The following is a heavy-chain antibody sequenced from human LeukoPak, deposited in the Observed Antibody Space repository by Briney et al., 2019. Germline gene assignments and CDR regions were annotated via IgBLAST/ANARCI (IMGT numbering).Heavy chain of an antibody. Sequence: GGSLRLSCAASGITVSTNYMSWVRQAPGKGLEWVSIIYSGGATYYADSVKGRFTISRDNSKNTLYLQMNSLSAEDTAVYYCAKYCSSTSCYGWGQGTLVTVSS. CDR2: IYSGGAT. CDR3: AKYCSSTSCYG. J-gene: IGHJ4*02. V-gene: IGHV3-53*01. CDR1: GITVSTNY. D-gene: IGHD2-2*01.